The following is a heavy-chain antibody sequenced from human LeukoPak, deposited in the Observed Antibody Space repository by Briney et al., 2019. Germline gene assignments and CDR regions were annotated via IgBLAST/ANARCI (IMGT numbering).Heavy chain of an antibody. Sequence: PSETLSLTCTVSGYSISSGYYWGWIRQPPGKGLEWIGSIYHSGSTYYNPSLKSRVTISVDTSRNQFSLKLSSVTAADTAVYYCARHLPRIHYFDYCGQGTLVTVSS. CDR2: IYHSGST. V-gene: IGHV4-38-2*02. CDR1: GYSISSGYY. J-gene: IGHJ4*02. CDR3: ARHLPRIHYFDY.